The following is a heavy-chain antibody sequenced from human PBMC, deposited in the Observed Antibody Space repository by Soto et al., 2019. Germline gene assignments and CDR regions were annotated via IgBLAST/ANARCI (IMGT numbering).Heavy chain of an antibody. V-gene: IGHV4-30-4*01. CDR1: GGSISSGDYY. CDR2: IYYSGST. D-gene: IGHD3-10*01. J-gene: IGHJ5*02. Sequence: KSSETLSLTCTVSGGSISSGDYYWSWIRQPPGKGLEWIGYIYYSGSTYYNPPLKSRVTISVDTSKNQFSLKLSSVTAADTAVYYCARDRPATRLFNYYGSGSGWFDPWGQGTLVTVSS. CDR3: ARDRPATRLFNYYGSGSGWFDP.